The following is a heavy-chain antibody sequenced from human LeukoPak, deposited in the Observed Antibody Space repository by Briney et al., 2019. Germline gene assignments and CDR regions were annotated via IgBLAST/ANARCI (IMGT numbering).Heavy chain of an antibody. Sequence: GESLQISCQGSGSIFTSYWMGGGRQVPGKGLEWMGIIYPGDSDTRYSPSFQGQVTISADKSISTAYPQWSTLKASDTAMYYCARRDDFWSGNDDYWGQGTLVTVSS. CDR1: GSIFTSYW. CDR2: IYPGDSDT. CDR3: ARRDDFWSGNDDY. J-gene: IGHJ4*02. D-gene: IGHD3-3*01. V-gene: IGHV5-51*01.